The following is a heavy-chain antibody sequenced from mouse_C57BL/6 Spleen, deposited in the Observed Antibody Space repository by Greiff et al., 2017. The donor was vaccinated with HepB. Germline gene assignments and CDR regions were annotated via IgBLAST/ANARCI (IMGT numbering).Heavy chain of an antibody. CDR3: AQVHDRYYDPIER. J-gene: IGHJ2*01. D-gene: IGHD2-3*01. V-gene: IGHV3-6*01. CDR1: GYSITRVYY. CDR2: ISYDGSN. Sequence: EVQVLESVPGLFQPSPSLSVPCSVTGYSITRVYYWNWFRQFPGNKLEWMGYISYDGSNNYNPSLKNRISITRDTSKIQFFLKLNSVTTEDTATYCCAQVHDRYYDPIERWGDRTTLIVSS.